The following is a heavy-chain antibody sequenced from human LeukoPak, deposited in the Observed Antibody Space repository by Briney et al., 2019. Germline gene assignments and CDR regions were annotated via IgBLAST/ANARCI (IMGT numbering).Heavy chain of an antibody. J-gene: IGHJ3*02. D-gene: IGHD6-6*01. CDR3: AREGWRAARLLGAFDI. CDR1: GFTFSSYW. CDR2: IKQDGSEK. Sequence: GGSLRLSCAASGFTFSSYWMSWVRQAPGKGLEWVANIKQDGSEKYYVDSVKGRFTISRDNAKNSLYLQMNSLRAEDTAVYYCAREGWRAARLLGAFDIWGQGTMVTVSS. V-gene: IGHV3-7*01.